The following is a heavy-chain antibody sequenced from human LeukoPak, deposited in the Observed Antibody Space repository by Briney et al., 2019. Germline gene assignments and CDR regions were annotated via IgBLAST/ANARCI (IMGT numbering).Heavy chain of an antibody. V-gene: IGHV3-30*18. CDR3: AKEPTSYSSGWYFHH. Sequence: GGSLRLSCAASGFIFSNYGMHWVRQAPGKGLEWGAVISHDGTTAFYADSVKGRFTISRDNSKNTLGLQLFSLRVEDTAVYFCAKEPTSYSSGWYFHHWGQGTLVTVSS. CDR2: ISHDGTTA. D-gene: IGHD6-25*01. J-gene: IGHJ1*01. CDR1: GFIFSNYG.